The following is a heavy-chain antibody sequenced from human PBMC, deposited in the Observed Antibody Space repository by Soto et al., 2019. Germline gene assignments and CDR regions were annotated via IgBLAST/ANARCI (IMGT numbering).Heavy chain of an antibody. J-gene: IGHJ5*02. CDR3: AREGRYCSSTSCYGWWFDP. V-gene: IGHV4-34*01. CDR1: GGSFSGYY. D-gene: IGHD2-2*01. Sequence: SETLSLSCAGYGGSFSGYYWSWIRQPPGKGLEWIGEINHGGSTNYNPSLKSRVTISVDTSKNQFSLKLSSVTAADTAVYYCAREGRYCSSTSCYGWWFDPWGQGTLVTV. CDR2: INHGGST.